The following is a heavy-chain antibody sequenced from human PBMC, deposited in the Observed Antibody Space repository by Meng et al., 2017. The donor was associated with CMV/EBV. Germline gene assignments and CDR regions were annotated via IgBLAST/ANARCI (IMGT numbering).Heavy chain of an antibody. Sequence: GGSLRLSCAASGFTFSSYGMHWVRQAPGKGLEWVAVIWYDGSNKYYADSVKGRFTISRDNSKNTLYLQMNRLRAEERAVYYCAKAFWSGSYTGGGRGFFFDYWGQGTLVTVSS. V-gene: IGHV3-33*06. CDR2: IWYDGSNK. D-gene: IGHD3-3*01. CDR3: AKAFWSGSYTGGGRGFFFDY. J-gene: IGHJ4*02. CDR1: GFTFSSYG.